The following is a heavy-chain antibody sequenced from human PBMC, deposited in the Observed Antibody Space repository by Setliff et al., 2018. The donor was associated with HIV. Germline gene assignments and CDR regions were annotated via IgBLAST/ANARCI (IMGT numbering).Heavy chain of an antibody. CDR1: GFSFTNYG. V-gene: IGHV1-18*01. CDR2: SSDFNGNS. D-gene: IGHD4-17*01. CDR3: AKNDYGVTGGSFDI. Sequence: VASVKVSCKTSGFSFTNYGISWVRQAPGQGLEWMGWSSDFNGNSKFSEKFQDRVTLTTHTPTSTAYMELRSLRSDDTAVYYCAKNDYGVTGGSFDIWGQGTMVTV. J-gene: IGHJ3*02.